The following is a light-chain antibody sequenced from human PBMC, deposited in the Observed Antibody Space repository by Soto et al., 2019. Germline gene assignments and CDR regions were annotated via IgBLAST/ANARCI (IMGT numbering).Light chain of an antibody. CDR3: QQYKSYPIT. Sequence: DIQMTQSPSSLSASVGDRVTITCRASQDISRYLSWFQQKPGKAPKSLIYAASTLRSGVPSKFSGSGSGTDFTLTISSLQPEDSATYFCQQYKSYPITFGQKTRLEIK. CDR1: QDISRY. V-gene: IGKV1-16*02. CDR2: AAS. J-gene: IGKJ5*01.